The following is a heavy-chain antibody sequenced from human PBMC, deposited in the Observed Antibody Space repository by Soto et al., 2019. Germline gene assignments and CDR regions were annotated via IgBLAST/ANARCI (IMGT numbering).Heavy chain of an antibody. V-gene: IGHV3-23*01. J-gene: IGHJ3*02. D-gene: IGHD2-15*01. CDR3: ARLYSRAYDI. Sequence: EVQLLESGGGLVQPGGSLRLSCAASGFTFSSYAMTWVRQTPGQGLRWVSTVTAGGDNTYHADSVKGRFTISRDTSKNTLYLQMHSLRVEDTAIYHCARLYSRAYDIWGQGTMVTVSS. CDR2: VTAGGDNT. CDR1: GFTFSSYA.